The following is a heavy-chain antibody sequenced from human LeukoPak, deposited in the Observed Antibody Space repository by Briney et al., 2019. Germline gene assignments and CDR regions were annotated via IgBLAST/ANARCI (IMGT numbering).Heavy chain of an antibody. J-gene: IGHJ4*02. Sequence: GGSLRLSCAPSGFTFSSYWMSWVRQAPGKGLEWVANIKEDGSETYYVDSVKGRFTISRDNAKNSLYLQMNSLRAEDTAVYYCARASPAIAARDYWGQGTLVTVSS. V-gene: IGHV3-7*01. CDR3: ARASPAIAARDY. D-gene: IGHD6-6*01. CDR1: GFTFSSYW. CDR2: IKEDGSET.